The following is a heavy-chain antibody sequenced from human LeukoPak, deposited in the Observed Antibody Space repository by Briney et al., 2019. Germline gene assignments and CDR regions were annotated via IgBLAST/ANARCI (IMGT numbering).Heavy chain of an antibody. CDR2: INPNSGAT. J-gene: IGHJ2*01. CDR3: ARCHQPDWYFDL. D-gene: IGHD1-14*01. Sequence: ASVKVSCMASGYRFTGYYMHWLRQAPAQGLEWMGWINPNSGATNYAQKFQGRVTMTRDTSISTAYMDLSSLRSDNTAVYYCARCHQPDWYFDLWGRGTLVTVSS. V-gene: IGHV1-2*02. CDR1: GYRFTGYY.